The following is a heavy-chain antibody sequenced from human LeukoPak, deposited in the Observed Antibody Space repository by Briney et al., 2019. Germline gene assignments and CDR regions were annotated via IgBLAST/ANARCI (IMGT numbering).Heavy chain of an antibody. D-gene: IGHD3-22*01. CDR3: ARDPYYYESSGYFFGAFDI. CDR2: INSDGSST. Sequence: PPGGSLRLSCAASGFTFSNYWMHWVRQAPGKGLLWVSRINSDGSSTTYADSVKGLFTVSRDNAKNSLHLQMNSLRAEDTAVYYCARDPYYYESSGYFFGAFDIWGQGTMVTVSS. J-gene: IGHJ3*02. CDR1: GFTFSNYW. V-gene: IGHV3-74*01.